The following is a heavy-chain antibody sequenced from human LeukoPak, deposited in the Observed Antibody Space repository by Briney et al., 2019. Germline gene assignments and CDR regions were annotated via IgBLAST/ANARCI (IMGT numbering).Heavy chain of an antibody. Sequence: GGSLRLSCAASGFTFSSYSMSWVRQAPGKGLEWVANIKQDGSEKYFVDSVKGRFTISRDNAKNSLYLQMNSLRAEDTAVYYCARDPKLGIVGATFWDYWGQGTLVTVSS. CDR1: GFTFSSYS. CDR3: ARDPKLGIVGATFWDY. CDR2: IKQDGSEK. J-gene: IGHJ4*02. V-gene: IGHV3-7*01. D-gene: IGHD1-26*01.